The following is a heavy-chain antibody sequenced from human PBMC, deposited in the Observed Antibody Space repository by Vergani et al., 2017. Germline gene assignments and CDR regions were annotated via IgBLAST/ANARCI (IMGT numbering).Heavy chain of an antibody. CDR1: GESFSRFY. D-gene: IGHD2-8*02. CDR3: AVPPSVNLVGREIVTKRTFDE. J-gene: IGHJ4*02. Sequence: QVQLQQWGAGVVKPSGTLSLTCAVFGESFSRFYWRWIRQPPGKGLECIGEINNDGHTNYNPSLESRVTVSRDTAKNQFSLNLMSVTAADTAMYYCAVPPSVNLVGREIVTKRTFDEWSQRSLVTVSS. CDR2: INNDGHT. V-gene: IGHV4-34*02.